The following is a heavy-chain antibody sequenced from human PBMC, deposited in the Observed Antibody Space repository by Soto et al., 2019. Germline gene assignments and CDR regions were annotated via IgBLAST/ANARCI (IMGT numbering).Heavy chain of an antibody. V-gene: IGHV1-69*02. J-gene: IGHJ4*02. CDR1: GGTFSNYT. Sequence: VQLVQSGAEVKKPGSSVTVSCKASGGTFSNYTITWVRQAPGQGLEWMGRIIPLLEISYYAQKFRGRLTMTADKSTVTAYMELSGLTSEDTAIYFCARDVGHMSYYDSSGYHYWGQGSVVTVSS. D-gene: IGHD3-22*01. CDR3: ARDVGHMSYYDSSGYHY. CDR2: IIPLLEIS.